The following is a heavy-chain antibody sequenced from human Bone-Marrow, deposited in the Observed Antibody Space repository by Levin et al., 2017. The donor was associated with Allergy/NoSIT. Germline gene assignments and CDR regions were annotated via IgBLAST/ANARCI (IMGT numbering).Heavy chain of an antibody. CDR3: ATHCGGDCFYDY. J-gene: IGHJ4*02. CDR2: ISSSGDTT. Sequence: GGSLRLSCVASGFTFRSYDMIWVRQAPGKGLEWVSYISSSGDTTYFTDSVKGRFSIFRDNAKNSLYLYMNSLRAEDTAVYYCATHCGGDCFYDYWGQGSLVTVSS. D-gene: IGHD2-21*01. V-gene: IGHV3-48*03. CDR1: GFTFRSYD.